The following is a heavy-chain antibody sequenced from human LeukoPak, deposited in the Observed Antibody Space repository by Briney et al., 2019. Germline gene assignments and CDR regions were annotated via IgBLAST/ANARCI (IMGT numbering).Heavy chain of an antibody. Sequence: GGSLRLSCAASGFTFSSYAMSWVRQAPGKGLEWVSAISGSGGSTYYADSVKGRFTISRDNSKNTLYLQMNSLRAEDTAVYYCAKDHLLYGGSGSYYSGGFDYWGQGTPVTVSS. V-gene: IGHV3-23*01. CDR3: AKDHLLYGGSGSYYSGGFDY. CDR2: ISGSGGST. J-gene: IGHJ4*02. CDR1: GFTFSSYA. D-gene: IGHD3-10*01.